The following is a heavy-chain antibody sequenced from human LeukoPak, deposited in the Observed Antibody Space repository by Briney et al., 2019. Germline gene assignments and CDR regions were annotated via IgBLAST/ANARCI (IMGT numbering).Heavy chain of an antibody. CDR3: ARVPRSRWLQSPYYYYGMDV. V-gene: IGHV4-39*01. CDR2: IYYSGST. Sequence: ETLSLTCTVSGGSISSSSYYWGWIRQPPGKGLEWIGSIYYSGSTYYNPSLKSRVTISVDTSKNQFSLKLSSVTAADTAVYYCARVPRSRWLQSPYYYYGMDVWGQGTTVTVSS. CDR1: GGSISSSSYY. J-gene: IGHJ6*02. D-gene: IGHD5-24*01.